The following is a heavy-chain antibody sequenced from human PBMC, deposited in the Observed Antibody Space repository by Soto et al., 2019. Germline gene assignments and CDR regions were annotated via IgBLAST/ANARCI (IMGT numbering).Heavy chain of an antibody. J-gene: IGHJ4*02. CDR1: GFTFSSYG. D-gene: IGHD3-16*01. Sequence: QVQLVESGGGVVQPGRSLRLSCAASGFTFSSYGMHWIRQARGKGLEWVAIVSYDGSNQYYADSVKGRFTISRDNSKNTLYLQMNRLRAEATAVYYCAKALGELPPESYDHWGQGILVTVSS. V-gene: IGHV3-30*18. CDR2: VSYDGSNQ. CDR3: AKALGELPPESYDH.